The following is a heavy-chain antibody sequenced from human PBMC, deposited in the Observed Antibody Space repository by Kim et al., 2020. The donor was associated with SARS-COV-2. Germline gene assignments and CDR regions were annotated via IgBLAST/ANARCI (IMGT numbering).Heavy chain of an antibody. J-gene: IGHJ6*02. V-gene: IGHV4-4*02. CDR1: GGSISSSNW. CDR3: ARDGLDYGDEPHYYYYGMDV. CDR2: IYHSGSN. D-gene: IGHD4-17*01. Sequence: SETLSLTCAVSGGSISSSNWWSWVRQPPGKGLEWIGEIYHSGSNNYNPSLKSRVTISVDKSKNQFSLKLSSVTAADTAVYYCARDGLDYGDEPHYYYYGMDVWGQGTTVPVSS.